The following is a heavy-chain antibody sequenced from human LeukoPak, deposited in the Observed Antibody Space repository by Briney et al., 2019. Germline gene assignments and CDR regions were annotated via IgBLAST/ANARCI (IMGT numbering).Heavy chain of an antibody. Sequence: GGSLRLSCAASGFTFSDYYMSWIRQAPGKGLEWVANIKEDGSESYYVDSVKGRFTISRGNTKNSLYLQMNSLRAEDTAVYYCARFPRDPWRFDYWGQGTLVTVSS. V-gene: IGHV3-7*03. CDR1: GFTFSDYY. CDR2: IKEDGSES. J-gene: IGHJ4*02. CDR3: ARFPRDPWRFDY. D-gene: IGHD5-12*01.